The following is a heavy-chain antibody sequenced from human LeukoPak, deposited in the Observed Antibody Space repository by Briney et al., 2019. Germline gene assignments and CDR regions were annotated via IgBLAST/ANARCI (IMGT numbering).Heavy chain of an antibody. V-gene: IGHV3-21*01. CDR2: ISSSSSYI. CDR1: GFTFSSYS. CDR3: ARGLRFLEDRGRP. J-gene: IGHJ5*02. D-gene: IGHD3-3*01. Sequence: GGSLRLSCAASGFTFSSYSMNWVRQAPGKGLEWVSSISSSSSYIYYADSVKGRFTISRDNAKNSLYLQMNGLRVEDTAVYYCARGLRFLEDRGRPWGQGTLVTVSS.